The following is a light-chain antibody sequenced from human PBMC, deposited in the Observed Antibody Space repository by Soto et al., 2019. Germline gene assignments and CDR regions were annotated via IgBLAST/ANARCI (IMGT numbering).Light chain of an antibody. CDR3: QQYGGSPRA. V-gene: IGKV3-20*01. J-gene: IGKJ5*01. CDR2: GAS. Sequence: EIVLTQFPGTLSLSPGERATLSWRASQSVTGNSLAWYQQKLGRAPRVLIYGASNRATGIPDRFSGSGSGTDFTLTIPRLEPEDFAVYFCQQYGGSPRALGQGTRLELX. CDR1: QSVTGNS.